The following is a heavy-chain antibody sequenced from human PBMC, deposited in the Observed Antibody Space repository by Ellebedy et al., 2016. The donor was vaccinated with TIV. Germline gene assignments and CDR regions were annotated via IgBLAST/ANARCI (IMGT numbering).Heavy chain of an antibody. CDR1: GFSLSSFW. J-gene: IGHJ4*02. CDR3: ARGTTGWFGVDY. Sequence: PGGSLRLSCAASGFSLSSFWMSWVRQAPGKGLESVANINHAGSETYYVDSVKGRFSISRDTSQNSLYLQMNRLRSEDTAVYYCARGTTGWFGVDYWGQGTLVTVSS. V-gene: IGHV3-7*01. CDR2: INHAGSET. D-gene: IGHD3-10*01.